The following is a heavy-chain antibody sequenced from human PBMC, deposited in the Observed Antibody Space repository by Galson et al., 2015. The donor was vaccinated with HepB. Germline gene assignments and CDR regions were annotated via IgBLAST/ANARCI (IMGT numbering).Heavy chain of an antibody. CDR2: IKSKTDGGTT. D-gene: IGHD3-9*01. CDR3: TFLSSSAPDILTGYYRSFDY. CDR1: GFTFSNAW. Sequence: SLRLSCAASGFTFSNAWMSWVRQAPGKGLEWVGRIKSKTDGGTTDYAAHVKGRFTISGDDSKNTLYLQMNSLKTEDTAVYYCTFLSSSAPDILTGYYRSFDYWGKGTLVTVSS. J-gene: IGHJ4*02. V-gene: IGHV3-15*01.